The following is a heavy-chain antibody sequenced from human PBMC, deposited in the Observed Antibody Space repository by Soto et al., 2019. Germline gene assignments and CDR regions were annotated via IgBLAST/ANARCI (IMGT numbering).Heavy chain of an antibody. CDR2: IIPILGIA. J-gene: IGHJ4*02. V-gene: IGHV1-69*02. CDR1: GGTFSSYT. Sequence: QVQLVQSGAEVKKPGSSVKVSCKASGGTFSSYTISWVRQAPGQGLEWMGRIIPILGIANYAQKFQGRVTITADKSTRTAYMELGSLRSEDTAVYYCARVPPGIAVADPLYYFDYWGQGTLVTVSS. D-gene: IGHD6-19*01. CDR3: ARVPPGIAVADPLYYFDY.